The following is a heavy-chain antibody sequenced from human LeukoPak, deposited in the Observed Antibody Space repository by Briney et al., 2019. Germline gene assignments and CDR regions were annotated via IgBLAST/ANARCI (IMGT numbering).Heavy chain of an antibody. CDR3: ARDDYDFWSGYPSAYYFDY. CDR1: GGTFSSYA. Sequence: GASVKVSCKASGGTFSSYAISWVRQAPGQGLEWMGGIIPIFGTANYAQKFQGRVTITADESTSTAYMELSSLRSEDTAVYYCARDDYDFWSGYPSAYYFDYWGQGTLVTVSS. CDR2: IIPIFGTA. D-gene: IGHD3-3*01. J-gene: IGHJ4*02. V-gene: IGHV1-69*13.